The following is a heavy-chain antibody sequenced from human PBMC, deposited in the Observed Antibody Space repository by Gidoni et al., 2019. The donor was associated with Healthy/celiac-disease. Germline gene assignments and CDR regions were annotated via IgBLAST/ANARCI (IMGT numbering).Heavy chain of an antibody. CDR2: IWYDGSNK. V-gene: IGHV3-33*01. D-gene: IGHD1-20*01. Sequence: QVQLVESGGGVVQPGRSLRLSCAASGFTFSSYGMHWVRQAPGKGLEWVAVIWYDGSNKYYADSVKGRFTISRDNSKNTLYLQMNSLRAEDTAVYYCARDGYNWNDPGAFDIWGQGTMVTVSS. CDR3: ARDGYNWNDPGAFDI. J-gene: IGHJ3*02. CDR1: GFTFSSYG.